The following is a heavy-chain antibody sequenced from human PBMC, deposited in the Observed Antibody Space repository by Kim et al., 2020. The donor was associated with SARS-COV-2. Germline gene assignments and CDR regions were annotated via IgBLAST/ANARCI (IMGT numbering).Heavy chain of an antibody. V-gene: IGHV3-7*01. Sequence: NYGVSVKGRFTNSRDNAKNSVDLQMNSLRAEDTAVYFCARDDMAVPAGDYWGQGTLVTVSS. D-gene: IGHD2-2*01. J-gene: IGHJ4*02. CDR3: ARDDMAVPAGDY.